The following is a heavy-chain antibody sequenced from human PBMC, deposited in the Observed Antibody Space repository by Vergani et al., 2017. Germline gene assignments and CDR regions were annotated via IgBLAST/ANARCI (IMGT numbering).Heavy chain of an antibody. CDR2: ISGSGGST. CDR3: AKDAGGGLDY. CDR1: GSTFSTHW. J-gene: IGHJ4*02. Sequence: EVQLVESGGGLVQPGGSLRLSCAASGSTFSTHWMHWVRQGPGKGLEWVSAISGSGGSTYFADSVKGRFTISRDNSNNTLYLQMNSLRAEDTAVYYCAKDAGGGLDYWGQGTLVTVSS. V-gene: IGHV3-23*04. D-gene: IGHD3-10*01.